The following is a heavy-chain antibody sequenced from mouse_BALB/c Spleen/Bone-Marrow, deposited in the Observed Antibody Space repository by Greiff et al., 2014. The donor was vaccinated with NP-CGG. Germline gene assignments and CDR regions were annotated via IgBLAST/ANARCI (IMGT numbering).Heavy chain of an antibody. D-gene: IGHD1-3*01. CDR3: ARSGNFFDF. Sequence: EVQLQQSGPGLVKPSQSLSLTCTVTGYSITNAYAWNWIRQFPGNNLEWMGYISSSGLTSYNPSLKGRISIARDTSKNQFFLQLNSVTTEDTATYYCARSGNFFDFWGQGTTLTVSS. CDR1: GYSITNAYA. J-gene: IGHJ2*01. V-gene: IGHV3-2*02. CDR2: ISSSGLT.